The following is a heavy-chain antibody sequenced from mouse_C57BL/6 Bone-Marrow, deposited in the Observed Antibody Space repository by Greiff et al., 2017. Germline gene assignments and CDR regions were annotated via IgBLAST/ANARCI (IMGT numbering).Heavy chain of an antibody. J-gene: IGHJ1*03. CDR2: ISNGGGST. D-gene: IGHD2-1*01. CDR1: GFTFSDYY. CDR3: ARHFPIYYGYWYFDV. Sequence: EVMLVESGGGLVQPGGSLNLSCAASGFTFSDYYMYWVRQTPEKRLEWVAYISNGGGSTYYPDTVKGLFTISRDNATNPLSLPLSRLKSEDTDMYYCARHFPIYYGYWYFDVWGTGTTVTVSS. V-gene: IGHV5-12*01.